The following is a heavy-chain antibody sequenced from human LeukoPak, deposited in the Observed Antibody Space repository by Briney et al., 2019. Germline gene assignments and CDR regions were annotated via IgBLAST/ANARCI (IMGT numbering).Heavy chain of an antibody. CDR3: ARDWGTSSLYLVN. CDR2: IQNDGNNK. D-gene: IGHD6-6*01. V-gene: IGHV3-30*02. Sequence: GGSLRLSCAASGFIFSSNGMHWVRQAPGKGLECVAFIQNDGNNKKYADSVKGRFTISRDNSKNTLYLQMNSLRAEDTAVYYCARDWGTSSLYLVNWGQGTLVTVSS. CDR1: GFIFSSNG. J-gene: IGHJ4*02.